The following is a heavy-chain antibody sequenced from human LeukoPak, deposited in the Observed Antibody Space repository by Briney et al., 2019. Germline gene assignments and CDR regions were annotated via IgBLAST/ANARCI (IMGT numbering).Heavy chain of an antibody. V-gene: IGHV1-24*01. CDR1: GYTLTELS. CDR3: ATGPRSPPIGRYYYYMDV. D-gene: IGHD4-17*01. CDR2: FDPEDGET. J-gene: IGHJ6*03. Sequence: ASVKVSCKVSGYTLTELSMHWVRQAPGKGLEWMGGFDPEDGETIYAQKFQGRVTMTEDTSTDTAYMELSSLRSEDTAAYYCATGPRSPPIGRYYYYMDVWGKGTTVTVSS.